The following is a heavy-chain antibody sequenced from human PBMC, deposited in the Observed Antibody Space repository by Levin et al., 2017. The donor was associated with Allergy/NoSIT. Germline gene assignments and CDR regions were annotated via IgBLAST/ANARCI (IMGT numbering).Heavy chain of an antibody. CDR3: AQGASGYYNRPDGFSV. V-gene: IGHV3-23*01. J-gene: IGHJ3*01. Sequence: GESLKISCTASGFTFNIYAMAWVRRAPGKGLEWVSTISYSGDATYYTDSIKGRFTISRDNSKKTLFLQMGCLRAVGMALYVCAQGASGYYNRPDGFSVWGQGTMVTVSS. CDR1: GFTFNIYA. D-gene: IGHD3-22*01. CDR2: ISYSGDAT.